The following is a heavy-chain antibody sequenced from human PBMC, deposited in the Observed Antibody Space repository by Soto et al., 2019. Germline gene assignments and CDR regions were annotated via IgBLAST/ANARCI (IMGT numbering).Heavy chain of an antibody. J-gene: IGHJ4*02. CDR2: ISGYDFNT. CDR1: EFTFSSYA. CDR3: AREIY. V-gene: IGHV3-23*01. Sequence: EVQLLESGGGLVQPGGSLRLSCAASEFTFSSYAMSWVRQAPGKGLEWVSSISGYDFNTYYADSVKGRFTISRDNSKNTLYLQMNSLRADDTAIYYCAREIYWGQGILVTVSS.